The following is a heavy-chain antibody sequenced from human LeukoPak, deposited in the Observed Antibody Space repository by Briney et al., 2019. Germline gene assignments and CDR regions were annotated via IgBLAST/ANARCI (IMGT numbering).Heavy chain of an antibody. V-gene: IGHV3-21*04. D-gene: IGHD6-6*01. CDR1: RFTFSSYT. J-gene: IGHJ3*02. CDR3: ATRRGGGSSAFDI. Sequence: PGGSLRLSCAASRFTFSSYTTNWVRQAPGKGLEWVSSINSGSIYIYYADSVKGRFTISRDNAKNSLYLQMSSLRAEDTAVYYCATRRGGGSSAFDIWGQGTMVTVSS. CDR2: INSGSIYI.